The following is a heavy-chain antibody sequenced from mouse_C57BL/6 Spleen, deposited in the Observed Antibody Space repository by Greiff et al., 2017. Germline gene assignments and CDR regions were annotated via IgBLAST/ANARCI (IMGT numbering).Heavy chain of an antibody. D-gene: IGHD1-1*01. CDR1: GYTFTSYW. CDR2: IDPNSGGT. V-gene: IGHV1-72*01. J-gene: IGHJ2*01. Sequence: QVQLQQPGAELVKPGASVKLSCKASGYTFTSYWMHWVKQRPGRGLEWIGRIDPNSGGTKYNEKFKSKATLTVDKPSSTAYMQRSSLTSEDSAVYYCAREGFIATLVARFDYWGQGTTLTVSS. CDR3: AREGFIATLVARFDY.